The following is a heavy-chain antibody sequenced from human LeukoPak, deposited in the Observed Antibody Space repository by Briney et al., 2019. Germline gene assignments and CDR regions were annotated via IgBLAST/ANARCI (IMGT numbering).Heavy chain of an antibody. CDR2: ISWNSGSI. V-gene: IGHV3-9*01. CDR1: GFTFDDYA. D-gene: IGHD3-16*01. Sequence: GGSLRLSCAASGFTFDDYAMHWVRQAPGKGLEWVSGISWNSGSIGYADSVKGRFTISRDNAKNSLYVQMDSLRAEDTALYYCAKGPQRGADAFDIWGQGTMVTVSS. CDR3: AKGPQRGADAFDI. J-gene: IGHJ3*02.